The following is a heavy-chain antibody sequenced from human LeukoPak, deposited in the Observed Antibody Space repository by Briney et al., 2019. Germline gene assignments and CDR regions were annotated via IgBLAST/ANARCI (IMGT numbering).Heavy chain of an antibody. D-gene: IGHD1-26*01. Sequence: PSETLSLTCTASGGSISSYYWSWIRQPAGKGLEWIGRIYASGSTYYNPSLKSRVTISVDTSKNQFSLKLSSVTAADTAVYYCASHKDLLGSYSATTDAFDIWGQGTMVTVSS. J-gene: IGHJ3*02. CDR3: ASHKDLLGSYSATTDAFDI. CDR1: GGSISSYY. CDR2: IYASGST. V-gene: IGHV4-4*07.